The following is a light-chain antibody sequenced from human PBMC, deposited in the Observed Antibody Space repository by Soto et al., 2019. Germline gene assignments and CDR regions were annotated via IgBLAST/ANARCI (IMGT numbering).Light chain of an antibody. Sequence: DIPMTQSPSTLSASVGDRVTITCRASQTISNWLAWYQQKPGKAPKFLIYTVSTLESGVPSRFSGAGSGTEFSLTIRSLQPDDFATYYCQQYNSYPWTFGQGTKVEIK. CDR2: TVS. CDR1: QTISNW. J-gene: IGKJ1*01. CDR3: QQYNSYPWT. V-gene: IGKV1-5*03.